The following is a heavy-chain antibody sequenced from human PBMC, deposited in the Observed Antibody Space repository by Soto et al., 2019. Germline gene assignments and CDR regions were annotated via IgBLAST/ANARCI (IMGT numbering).Heavy chain of an antibody. V-gene: IGHV4-59*01. Sequence: SETLSLTCTVSGPSITSYYWSWIRQPPGKGLEWIGYIHYKGSTDYSPSLKSRVTMSVDTSKNQFYLQLSSVTAADTAIYYCARYDMVVKYFDFWGLGTLVTVSS. CDR3: ARYDMVVKYFDF. CDR1: GPSITSYY. CDR2: IHYKGST. D-gene: IGHD2-15*01. J-gene: IGHJ4*02.